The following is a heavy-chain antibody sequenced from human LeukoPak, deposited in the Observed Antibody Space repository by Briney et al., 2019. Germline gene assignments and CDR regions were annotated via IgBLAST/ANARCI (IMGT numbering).Heavy chain of an antibody. Sequence: GGSLRLSCAASGFTFSSYGMPWVRQAPGKGLEWVAFIRYDGSNKYYADSVKGRFTISRDNSKNTLYLQMNSLRAEDTAVYYCAKDLSAVVTAYAFDIWGQGTMVTVSS. CDR2: IRYDGSNK. CDR1: GFTFSSYG. CDR3: AKDLSAVVTAYAFDI. V-gene: IGHV3-30*02. J-gene: IGHJ3*02. D-gene: IGHD2-21*02.